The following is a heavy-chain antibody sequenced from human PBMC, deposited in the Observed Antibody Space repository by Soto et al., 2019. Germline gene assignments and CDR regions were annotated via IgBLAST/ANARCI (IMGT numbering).Heavy chain of an antibody. J-gene: IGHJ6*03. CDR3: ARDMGRSADYYVYYYYYMDV. Sequence: QVQLVESGGGVVQPGRSLRLSCAASGFTFSSYGMHWVRQAPGKGLEWVAVIWYDGSNKYYADSVKGRFTISRDNSKNTLYLQMNSLRAEDTAVYYCARDMGRSADYYVYYYYYMDVWGKGTTVTVSS. CDR2: IWYDGSNK. CDR1: GFTFSSYG. D-gene: IGHD3-10*02. V-gene: IGHV3-33*01.